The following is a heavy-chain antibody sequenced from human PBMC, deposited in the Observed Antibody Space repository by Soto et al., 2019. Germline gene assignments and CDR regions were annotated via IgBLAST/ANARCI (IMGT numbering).Heavy chain of an antibody. CDR1: GYSFTTYG. D-gene: IGHD3-9*01. CDR3: ASWDYDVLTGYSYDD. V-gene: IGHV1-18*01. CDR2: IIPYNGNT. J-gene: IGHJ4*02. Sequence: QVQLVQSGAEVKKPGASVKVSCKASGYSFTTYGLSWVRQAPGQELEWMGWIIPYNGNTKYAQKLQGRVTMTTDTSTTTAYMELRSLRADDTAVYYCASWDYDVLTGYSYDDWGQGTLVTVSS.